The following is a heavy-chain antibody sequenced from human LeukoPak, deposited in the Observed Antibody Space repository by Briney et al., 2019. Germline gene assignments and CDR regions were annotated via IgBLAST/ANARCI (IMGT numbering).Heavy chain of an antibody. J-gene: IGHJ4*02. Sequence: ASVKVSCKASGGTFSSYAISWVRQAPGQGLEWMGGIIPIFGTANYAQKFQGRVTITADESTSTAYMELSSLRSEDTAVYYCAGSNGYCSSTSCYSYCGGDCYDYWGQGTLVTVSS. V-gene: IGHV1-69*13. D-gene: IGHD2-2*01. CDR3: AGSNGYCSSTSCYSYCGGDCYDY. CDR2: IIPIFGTA. CDR1: GGTFSSYA.